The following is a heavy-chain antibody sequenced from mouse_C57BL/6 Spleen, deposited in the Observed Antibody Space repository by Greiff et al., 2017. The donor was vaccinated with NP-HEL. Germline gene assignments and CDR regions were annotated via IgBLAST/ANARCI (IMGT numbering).Heavy chain of an antibody. D-gene: IGHD2-3*01. CDR1: VYAFSSSW. V-gene: IGHV1-82*01. CDR2: IYPGDGDT. Sequence: QVQLQQSGPELVKPGASVKISCKASVYAFSSSWMNWVKQRPGKGLEWIGRIYPGDGDTNYNGKFKGKATLTADKSSSTAYMQLSSLTSEDSAVYFCANGDGYYFFAYWGQGTLVTVSA. J-gene: IGHJ3*01. CDR3: ANGDGYYFFAY.